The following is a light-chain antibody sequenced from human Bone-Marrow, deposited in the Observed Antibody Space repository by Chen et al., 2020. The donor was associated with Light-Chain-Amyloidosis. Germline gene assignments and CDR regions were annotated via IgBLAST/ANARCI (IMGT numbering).Light chain of an antibody. J-gene: IGLJ3*02. CDR2: NND. CDR1: ISNIGSNS. Sequence: QSVLTQPPSASGTPGHRVTISCSGGISNIGSNSVNWHQQLPGTAPRLLIYNNDRRPSGVPDRFSGSKSGTSASLAISGLQSEDEADDYCVAWDDSRNGPMFGGGTKLTVL. V-gene: IGLV1-44*01. CDR3: VAWDDSRNGPM.